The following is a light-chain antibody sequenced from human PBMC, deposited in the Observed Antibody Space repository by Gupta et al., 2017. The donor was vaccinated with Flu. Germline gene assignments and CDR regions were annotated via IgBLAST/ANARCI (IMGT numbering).Light chain of an antibody. CDR3: AAWDDDLNGPV. CDR1: SSNIGSNT. V-gene: IGLV1-44*01. Sequence: QSVLTQPPSASGTPGQRVTIPCSGSSSNIGSNTVNWYQQLPGTAPKLLIYSYNQRPSGVPDRFSGSKSGTSASLAISGLQSADEADYYCAAWDDDLNGPVFGGGTRLTVL. J-gene: IGLJ3*02. CDR2: SYN.